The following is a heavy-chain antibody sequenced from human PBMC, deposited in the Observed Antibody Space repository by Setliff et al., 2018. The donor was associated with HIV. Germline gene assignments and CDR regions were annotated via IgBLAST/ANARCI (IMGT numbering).Heavy chain of an antibody. CDR2: IIPILGMS. J-gene: IGHJ6*02. Sequence: SVKVSCKASGGTFSIYAISWVRQAPGQGLEWMGGIIPILGMSIYAQKFQGRVTITADESTSTAYMELSSLRSDDTAVYYCARGGVCTSTSCGGNYYYGMDVGGQGTTVTVS. D-gene: IGHD2-2*01. CDR3: ARGGVCTSTSCGGNYYYGMDV. V-gene: IGHV1-69*10. CDR1: GGTFSIYA.